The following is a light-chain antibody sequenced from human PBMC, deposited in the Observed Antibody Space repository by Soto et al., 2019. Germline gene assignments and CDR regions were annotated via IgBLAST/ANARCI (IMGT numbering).Light chain of an antibody. V-gene: IGLV2-14*01. Sequence: QSALTQPASVSGSPGQSITISCTGTGSVVGGYDYVSWYQHHPGKAPKVMIYELTNRPSGVSNRFSGSKSGNTASLTISGLLAEDEADYYCSSYTSSSTYVFGTGTKGTVL. CDR3: SSYTSSSTYV. J-gene: IGLJ1*01. CDR2: ELT. CDR1: GSVVGGYDY.